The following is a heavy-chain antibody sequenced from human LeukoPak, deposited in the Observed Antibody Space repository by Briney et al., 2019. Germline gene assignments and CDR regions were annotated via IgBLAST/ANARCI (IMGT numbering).Heavy chain of an antibody. CDR1: GGSICSYY. J-gene: IGHJ4*02. D-gene: IGHD5-18*01. Sequence: SETLSLTCTVSGGSICSYYWRWISQPPGKGLEWIGYIYYSGSTNYNPSLKSRVSISVDTSKNQFSLKLGSVTAADTAMYYCVRGARGYNYFPYDYWGQGTLVTVSS. CDR3: VRGARGYNYFPYDY. CDR2: IYYSGST. V-gene: IGHV4-59*01.